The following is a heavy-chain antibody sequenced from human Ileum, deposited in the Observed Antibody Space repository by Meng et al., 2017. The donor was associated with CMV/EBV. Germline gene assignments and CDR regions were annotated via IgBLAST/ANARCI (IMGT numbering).Heavy chain of an antibody. CDR1: DDSFTGYH. CDR3: VRGNWVSDF. V-gene: IGHV4-34*01. D-gene: IGHD7-27*01. Sequence: QLQRHQWRPEASRPSTTLSPSPTVPDDSFTGYHWTWLRQPPGKGPEWIREINYRGSIHYNPSLESRVTISLDMSTNQLSLKLNSVTAADTAVYYCVRGNWVSDFWGQGTLVTVSS. J-gene: IGHJ4*02. CDR2: INYRGSI.